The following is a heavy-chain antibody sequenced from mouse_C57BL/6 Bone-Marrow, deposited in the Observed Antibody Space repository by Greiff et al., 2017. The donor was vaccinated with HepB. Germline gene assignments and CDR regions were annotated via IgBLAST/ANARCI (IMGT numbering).Heavy chain of an antibody. J-gene: IGHJ1*03. CDR3: TIIWYFDV. CDR1: GFNIKDDY. Sequence: EVQLKESGAELVRPGASVKLSCTASGFNIKDDYMHWVKQRPEQGLEWIGWIDPENGDTEYASKFQGKATITADTSSNTAYLQLSSLTSEDTAVYYCTIIWYFDVWGTGTTVTVSS. CDR2: IDPENGDT. V-gene: IGHV14-4*01. D-gene: IGHD2-4*01.